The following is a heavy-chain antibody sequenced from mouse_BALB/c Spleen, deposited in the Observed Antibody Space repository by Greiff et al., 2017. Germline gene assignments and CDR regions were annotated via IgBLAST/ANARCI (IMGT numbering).Heavy chain of an antibody. J-gene: IGHJ3*01. CDR3: TRYRYEEAY. CDR2: IRLKSNNYAT. CDR1: GFTFSNYW. V-gene: IGHV6-6*02. Sequence: EVKVEESGGGLVQPGGSMKLSCVASGFTFSNYWMNWVRQAPEKGLEWVAEIRLKSNNYATHYAESVKGRFTISRADSKSSVYLQMKNFRAEDTGIYYSTRYRYEEAYWGQGTLVTVSA. D-gene: IGHD2-14*01.